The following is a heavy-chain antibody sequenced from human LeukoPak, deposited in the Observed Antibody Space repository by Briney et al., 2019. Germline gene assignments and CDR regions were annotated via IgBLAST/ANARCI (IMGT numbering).Heavy chain of an antibody. Sequence: PSETLSLTCAVYGGSFSGYYWSWIRQPPGKGLEWIGEINHSGSTNYNPSLKSRVTISVDTSKNQFSLKLSSVTAADTAVYYCARRGQQRLLGVWFDPWGQGTLVTVSS. J-gene: IGHJ5*02. CDR3: ARRGQQRLLGVWFDP. D-gene: IGHD6-25*01. V-gene: IGHV4-34*01. CDR2: INHSGST. CDR1: GGSFSGYY.